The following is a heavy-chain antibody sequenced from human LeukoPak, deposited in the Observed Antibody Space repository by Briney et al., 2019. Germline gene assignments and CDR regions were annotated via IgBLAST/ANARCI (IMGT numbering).Heavy chain of an antibody. J-gene: IGHJ5*02. CDR2: INPNSGGT. V-gene: IGHV1-2*02. CDR3: ARDGGDQLLHEGSWFDP. Sequence: GASVKVSCKTSGYSFTDYYMHWVRQAPGQGLEWMGWINPNSGGTNYAQKFQGRVTMTRDTSISTAYMELSRLRSDDTAVYYCARDGGDQLLHEGSWFDPWGQGTLVTVSS. D-gene: IGHD2-2*01. CDR1: GYSFTDYY.